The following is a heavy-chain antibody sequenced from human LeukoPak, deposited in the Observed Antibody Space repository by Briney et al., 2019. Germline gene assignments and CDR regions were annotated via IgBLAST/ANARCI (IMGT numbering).Heavy chain of an antibody. Sequence: SETLSLTCTASGYSISSGYYWGWIRQPPGKGLEWIGSIYHTGSTYYNPFLKSRVTMSVDTSKNQFSLKLNSVTAADTAVYYCARGLTHPFGDGFDMWGQGTRVTVSS. CDR1: GYSISSGYY. D-gene: IGHD4-23*01. J-gene: IGHJ3*02. CDR3: ARGLTHPFGDGFDM. CDR2: IYHTGST. V-gene: IGHV4-38-2*02.